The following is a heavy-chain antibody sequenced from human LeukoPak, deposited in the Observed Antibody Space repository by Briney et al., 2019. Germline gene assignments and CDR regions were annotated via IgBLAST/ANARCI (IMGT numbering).Heavy chain of an antibody. J-gene: IGHJ6*04. CDR3: AKDQGLLLALDV. CDR1: GFTFSSYA. Sequence: VGSLRLSCAASGFTFSSYAMSWVRQAPGKGLEWVSAISGSGGSTYYADSVKGRFTISRDNSKNTLYLQMNSLRAEDTAVYYCAKDQGLLLALDVWGKGTTVTVSS. CDR2: ISGSGGST. V-gene: IGHV3-23*01.